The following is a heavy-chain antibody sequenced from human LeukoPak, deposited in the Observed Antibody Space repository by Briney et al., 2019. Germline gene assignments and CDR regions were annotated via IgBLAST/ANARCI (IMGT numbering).Heavy chain of an antibody. CDR3: ARGVPMTGYFDY. D-gene: IGHD3-22*01. CDR1: GFTFSSYE. V-gene: IGHV3-7*01. Sequence: GGSLRLSCAASGFTFSSYEMNWVRQAPGKGLEWVANIKQDGSEKYYVDSVKGRFTISRDSAKNSLYLQMNSLRAEDTAVYYCARGVPMTGYFDYWGQGTLVTVSS. J-gene: IGHJ4*02. CDR2: IKQDGSEK.